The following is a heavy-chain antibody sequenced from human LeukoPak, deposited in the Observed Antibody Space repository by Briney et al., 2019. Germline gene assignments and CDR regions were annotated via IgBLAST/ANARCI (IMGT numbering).Heavy chain of an antibody. CDR2: IYSGGST. V-gene: IGHV3-53*04. D-gene: IGHD5-12*01. CDR3: ARHLGGYDSGRVYYYYGVDV. CDR1: GFTVSSNY. Sequence: GGSLRLSCAASGFTVSSNYMSWVRQAPGKGLEWVSVIYSGGSTYYADSVKGRFTISRHNPKNTLYLQMNSLRAEDTAVYYCARHLGGYDSGRVYYYYGVDVWGQGTTVTVSS. J-gene: IGHJ6*02.